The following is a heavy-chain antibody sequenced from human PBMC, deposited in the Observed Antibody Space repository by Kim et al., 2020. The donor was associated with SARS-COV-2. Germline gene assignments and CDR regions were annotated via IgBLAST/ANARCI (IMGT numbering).Heavy chain of an antibody. CDR3: ARALGWFGERSYMDV. CDR2: INHSGST. D-gene: IGHD3-10*01. J-gene: IGHJ6*03. Sequence: SETLSLTCAVYGGSFSGYYWSWIRQPPGKGLEWIGEINHSGSTNYNPSLKSRVTISVDTSKNQFSLKLSSVTAADTAVYYCARALGWFGERSYMDVWGKG. V-gene: IGHV4-34*01. CDR1: GGSFSGYY.